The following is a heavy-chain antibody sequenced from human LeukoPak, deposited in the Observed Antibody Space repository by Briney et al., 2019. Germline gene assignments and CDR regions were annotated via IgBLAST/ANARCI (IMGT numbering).Heavy chain of an antibody. J-gene: IGHJ4*02. CDR2: ISAYNGNT. Sequence: ASVKVSCKASGYTFTSYGISWVRQAPGQGLEWMGWISAYNGNTNYAQKLQGRVTMTRDTSTSTVYMELSSLRSEDTAVYYCARCYGSGSPFDYWGQGTLVTVSS. D-gene: IGHD3-10*01. CDR1: GYTFTSYG. CDR3: ARCYGSGSPFDY. V-gene: IGHV1-18*01.